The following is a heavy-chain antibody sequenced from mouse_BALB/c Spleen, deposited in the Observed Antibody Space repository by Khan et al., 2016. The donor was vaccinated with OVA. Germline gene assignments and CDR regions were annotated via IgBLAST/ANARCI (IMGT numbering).Heavy chain of an antibody. V-gene: IGHV1-77*01. CDR2: ISPGSGET. J-gene: IGHJ3*01. Sequence: QVQLQQPGAEPARPGASVKLSCKASGYTFTDYYTNWVKLRTGQGIEWIGEISPGSGETYFNERFKGKATLTADRASSSAYTQLSSLTSEETAVYFCARRNYFGYTFAYWGQGTLVTVSA. CDR3: ARRNYFGYTFAY. CDR1: GYTFTDYY. D-gene: IGHD1-2*01.